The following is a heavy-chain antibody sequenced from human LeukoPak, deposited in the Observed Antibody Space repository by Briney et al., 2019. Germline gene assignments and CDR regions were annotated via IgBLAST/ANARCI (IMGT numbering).Heavy chain of an antibody. CDR3: ARGAMVRGVIITFWAFDI. D-gene: IGHD3-10*01. Sequence: SQTLSLTCAISGDSVSSNSAAWNWIRQSPSRGLEWLGRTYYRSKWYNDYAVSVKSRITINPGTSKNQFSLQLNSVTAEDTAVYYCARGAMVRGVIITFWAFDIWGQGTMVTVSS. CDR1: GDSVSSNSAA. J-gene: IGHJ3*02. V-gene: IGHV6-1*01. CDR2: TYYRSKWYN.